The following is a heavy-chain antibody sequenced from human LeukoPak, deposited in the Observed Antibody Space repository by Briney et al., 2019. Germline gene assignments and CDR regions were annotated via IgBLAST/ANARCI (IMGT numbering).Heavy chain of an antibody. CDR3: ARRGRYYFDHDQALDI. V-gene: IGHV5-51*01. CDR2: VYPGDSGA. J-gene: IGHJ3*02. CDR1: GYAYTYYY. D-gene: IGHD3-22*01. Sequence: GESLKISCKGSGYAYTYYYIDWVRQMPGKGLGWMGIVYPGDSGARYSPSFQGQVTISVDKSINTTYLQWSSLKASDTAMYYCARRGRYYFDHDQALDIWGLGTVVTVSS.